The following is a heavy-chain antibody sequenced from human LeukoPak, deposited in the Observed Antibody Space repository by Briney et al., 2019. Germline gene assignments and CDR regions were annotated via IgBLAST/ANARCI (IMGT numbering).Heavy chain of an antibody. V-gene: IGHV4-4*07. D-gene: IGHD3-9*01. CDR3: ARYILTGYLHYMDV. J-gene: IGHJ6*03. CDR1: GGSISSYY. CDR2: IYTSGST. Sequence: SETLSLTCTVSGGSISSYYWSWIQQPAGKGLEWIGRIYTSGSTNYNPSLKSRVTMSVDTSKNQFSLKLSSVTAADTAVYYCARYILTGYLHYMDVWGKGTTVTVSS.